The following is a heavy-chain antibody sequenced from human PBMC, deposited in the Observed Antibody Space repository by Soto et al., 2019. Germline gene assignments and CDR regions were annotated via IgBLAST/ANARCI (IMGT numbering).Heavy chain of an antibody. CDR1: GYTFSMHY. CDR3: ARVKRGSNSAWYNYMDV. V-gene: IGHV1-46*01. D-gene: IGHD6-19*01. Sequence: QVQLVQSGAVGKKPGASVTLSCKASGYTFSMHYIHWVRQAPGQGLEWMGMIHPTGGITNYAQRFKGRVTLTRDTSTSTVYMELSSLRSEDTALYYCARVKRGSNSAWYNYMDVWGQGTTVTVSS. J-gene: IGHJ6*02. CDR2: IHPTGGIT.